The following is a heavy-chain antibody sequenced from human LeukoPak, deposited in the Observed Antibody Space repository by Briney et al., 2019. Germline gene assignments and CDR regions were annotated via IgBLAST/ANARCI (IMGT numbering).Heavy chain of an antibody. V-gene: IGHV3-74*01. Sequence: GGSLRLSCVDSEFTLSNYWVHWVRQPPGKGLVWVARINPDGGITNYADSVRGRFTISRDNAKNTLYLQMNSLRAEDTALYRCARGDRSGWYFDYWGQGTLVTVSS. CDR1: EFTLSNYW. J-gene: IGHJ4*02. D-gene: IGHD6-19*01. CDR3: ARGDRSGWYFDY. CDR2: INPDGGIT.